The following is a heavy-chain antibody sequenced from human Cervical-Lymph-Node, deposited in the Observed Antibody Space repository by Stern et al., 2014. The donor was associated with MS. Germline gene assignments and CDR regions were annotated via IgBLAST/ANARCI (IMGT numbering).Heavy chain of an antibody. Sequence: QVQLVQSGAEVKRPGASVNVSCRVSGKSLSDLSIHWVRQAPGNGLEWMGGFDPGRGGTVYSRKFQARLTMTEDTSTDTAYLALIGLRSADTAVYFCATERALYYYGNSGYLFDFWGQGTLVTVSS. CDR2: FDPGRGGT. CDR1: GKSLSDLS. J-gene: IGHJ4*02. D-gene: IGHD3-22*01. V-gene: IGHV1-24*01. CDR3: ATERALYYYGNSGYLFDF.